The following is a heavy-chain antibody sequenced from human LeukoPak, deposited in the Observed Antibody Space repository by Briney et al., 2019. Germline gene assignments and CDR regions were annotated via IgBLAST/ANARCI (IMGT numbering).Heavy chain of an antibody. CDR3: ARPRPDQLLFESGANGNWFDP. V-gene: IGHV4-39*01. D-gene: IGHD2-2*01. CDR2: IYYSGST. J-gene: IGHJ5*02. Sequence: SETLSLTCTVSGDSISSSSYYWGWIRQPPGKGLEWIGSIYYSGSTYYNPSLKSRVTISVDTSKNQFSLKLSSVTAADTAVYYCARPRPDQLLFESGANGNWFDPWGQGTLVTVSS. CDR1: GDSISSSSYY.